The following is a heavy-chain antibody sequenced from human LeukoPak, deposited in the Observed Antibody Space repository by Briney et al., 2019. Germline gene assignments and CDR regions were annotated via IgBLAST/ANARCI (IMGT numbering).Heavy chain of an antibody. J-gene: IGHJ6*03. CDR2: IIPIFGTA. CDR3: ARTDYVWGSYRYYYYFYMDV. Sequence: ASVKVSCKASGDTFSSYAISWVRQAPGQGLEWMGGIIPIFGTANYAQKFQGKVTITADKSTSTAYMELSSLRSEDTAVYYCARTDYVWGSYRYYYYFYMDVWGKGTTVTVSS. D-gene: IGHD3-16*02. CDR1: GDTFSSYA. V-gene: IGHV1-69*06.